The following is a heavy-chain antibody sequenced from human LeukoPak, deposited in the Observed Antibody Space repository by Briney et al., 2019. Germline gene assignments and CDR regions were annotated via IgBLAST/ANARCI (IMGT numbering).Heavy chain of an antibody. D-gene: IGHD6-19*01. CDR2: ISSSSSYI. V-gene: IGHV3-21*04. Sequence: GGSLRLSCAASGFTFSTYSMNWVRQAPGKGLEWVSSISSSSSYIYYAHSVKGRFRISRDSSKNTLYLQMNSLRAEDTAVYYCAPDIAVAGLYYFDYWGQGTLVTVSS. CDR1: GFTFSTYS. CDR3: APDIAVAGLYYFDY. J-gene: IGHJ4*02.